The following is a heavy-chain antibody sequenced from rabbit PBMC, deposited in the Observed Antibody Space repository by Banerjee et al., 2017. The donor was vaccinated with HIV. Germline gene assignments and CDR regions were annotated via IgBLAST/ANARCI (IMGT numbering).Heavy chain of an antibody. CDR2: IYSSSGST. J-gene: IGHJ3*01. CDR1: GFSFSSGYD. D-gene: IGHD4-1*01. Sequence: QEQLVESGGGLVTLGGSLTLTCKASGFSFSSGYDLCWVRQAPGKGLEWIGCIYSSSGSTDYASWVNGRFTISKTSTTVTLQMTSLTAADTATYFCARDLAGVIGWNFGLWGQGTLVTVS. CDR3: ARDLAGVIGWNFGL. V-gene: IGHV1S45*01.